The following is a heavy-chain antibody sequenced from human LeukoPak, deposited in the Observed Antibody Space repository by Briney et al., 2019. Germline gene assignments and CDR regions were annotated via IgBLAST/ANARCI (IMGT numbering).Heavy chain of an antibody. D-gene: IGHD1-26*01. CDR2: IIPIFGAT. CDR3: ARNRGSVINWFDP. Sequence: SVKVSCKASGGTFRSHAFIWVRQAPGQGLEWMGGIIPIFGATYYAQKFLGRVTITTDESTSTASMELSGLRSEDPDLYYCARNRGSVINWFDPWGQGTLVTVSS. V-gene: IGHV1-69*05. J-gene: IGHJ5*02. CDR1: GGTFRSHA.